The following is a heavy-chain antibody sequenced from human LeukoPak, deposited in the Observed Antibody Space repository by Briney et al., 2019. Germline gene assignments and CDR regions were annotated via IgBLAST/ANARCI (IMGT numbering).Heavy chain of an antibody. V-gene: IGHV3-48*03. J-gene: IGHJ3*02. Sequence: PGGSLRLSCAASGFTFSSYEMNWVRQAPGKGLEWVSYISSSGSTIYYADSVKGRFTISRDNAKNSLYLQMNSLRAEDTAVYYCARGLALSALPYIWGQGTMVTVSS. CDR3: ARGLALSALPYI. CDR2: ISSSGSTI. CDR1: GFTFSSYE. D-gene: IGHD3-16*01.